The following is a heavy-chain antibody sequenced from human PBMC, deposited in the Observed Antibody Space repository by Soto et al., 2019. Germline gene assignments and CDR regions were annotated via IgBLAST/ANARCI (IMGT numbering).Heavy chain of an antibody. D-gene: IGHD3-16*02. CDR1: GYTFTSYD. J-gene: IGHJ2*01. CDR2: MNPNSGNT. CDR3: ARGEWDYDYIWGSYRPLWYFDL. Sequence: QVQLVQSGAEVKKPGASVKVSCKASGYTFTSYDINWVRQATGQGLEWMGWMNPNSGNTGYAQKFQGRVTMTRNTSISTAYMELSSLRSEDMAVYYCARGEWDYDYIWGSYRPLWYFDLWGRGTLVTVSS. V-gene: IGHV1-8*01.